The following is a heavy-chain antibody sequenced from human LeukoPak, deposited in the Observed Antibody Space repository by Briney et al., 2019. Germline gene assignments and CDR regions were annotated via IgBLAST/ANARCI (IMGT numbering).Heavy chain of an antibody. V-gene: IGHV1-69*05. CDR2: IVPIFGTA. D-gene: IGHD3-22*01. J-gene: IGHJ4*02. CDR1: GGTFSSYA. Sequence: GSSVKVSCKASGGTFSSYAISWVRQAPGQGLEWMGGIVPIFGTANYAQKFQGRVTITTDESTSTAYMELSSLRSEDTAVYYCARNFLDSSGYYPRVYFDYWGQGTLVTVSS. CDR3: ARNFLDSSGYYPRVYFDY.